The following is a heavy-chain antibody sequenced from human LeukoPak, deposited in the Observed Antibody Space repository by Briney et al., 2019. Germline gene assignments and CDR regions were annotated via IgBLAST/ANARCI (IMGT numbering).Heavy chain of an antibody. CDR3: ARDQASPNWKKLGYMDV. CDR1: GYTFTSYG. D-gene: IGHD1-1*01. Sequence: GASVKVSCKASGYTFTSYGISWVRQAPGQGLEWMGWISAYNGNTNYAQKLQGRVTMTTDTSTSTAYMELRSLRSDDTAVYYCARDQASPNWKKLGYMDVWGKGTTVTVSS. J-gene: IGHJ6*03. CDR2: ISAYNGNT. V-gene: IGHV1-18*01.